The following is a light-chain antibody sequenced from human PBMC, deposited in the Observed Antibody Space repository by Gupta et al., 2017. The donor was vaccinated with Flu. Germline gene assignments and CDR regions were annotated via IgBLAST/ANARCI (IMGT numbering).Light chain of an antibody. V-gene: IGLV5-45*02. J-gene: IGLJ1*01. CDR2: YKSDSDK. CDR3: MIWHSSAYV. Sequence: QAVLTQPSSLSASPGASASPTCTLRSDISVDTYRIYWYQQKPGSPPQYLLNYKSDSDKQQGSGVPSRFSGSKDASANAGILLISGLQSEDEADYYCMIWHSSAYVFGTGTEVTVL. CDR1: SDISVDTYR.